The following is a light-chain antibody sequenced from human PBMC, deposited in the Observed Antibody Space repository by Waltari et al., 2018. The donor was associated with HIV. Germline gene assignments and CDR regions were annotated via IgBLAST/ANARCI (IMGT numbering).Light chain of an antibody. CDR1: NIGSKS. V-gene: IGLV3-21*02. Sequence: SYVQTQPPSVSVAPGQTARMTCGGNNIGSKSEHWYQQKPGQAPVLVVYDDSDRPSGIPERFSGSNSGNTATLTISRVEAGDEADYYCQVWDSSSDHPGVFGGGTKLTVL. CDR3: QVWDSSSDHPGV. J-gene: IGLJ2*01. CDR2: DDS.